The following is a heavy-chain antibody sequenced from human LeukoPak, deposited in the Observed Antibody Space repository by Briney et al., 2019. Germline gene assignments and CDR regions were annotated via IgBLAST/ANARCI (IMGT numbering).Heavy chain of an antibody. Sequence: ASVKVSCKASGYTFVTYGINWVRQAPGQGPEWIGWISTYNGNTKYALKFQDRVTLTRDTSTTTAYMELKSLTSDDRAVYYCARASFDHWGQGTRVIVSS. V-gene: IGHV1-18*01. CDR3: ARASFDH. CDR2: ISTYNGNT. J-gene: IGHJ4*02. CDR1: GYTFVTYG.